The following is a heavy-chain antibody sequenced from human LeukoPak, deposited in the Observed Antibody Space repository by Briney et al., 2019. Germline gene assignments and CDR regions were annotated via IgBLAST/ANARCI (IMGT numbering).Heavy chain of an antibody. CDR1: GFTFSSYG. Sequence: GGSLRLSCAASGFTFSSYGMHWVRQAPGKGLEWVAFIRDDGSNKYYADSVKGRFTISRDNSKNTLYLQMNSLRAEDTAVYYCAKDAGSYSDYWGQGTLVTVSS. CDR2: IRDDGSNK. D-gene: IGHD1-14*01. J-gene: IGHJ4*02. CDR3: AKDAGSYSDY. V-gene: IGHV3-30*02.